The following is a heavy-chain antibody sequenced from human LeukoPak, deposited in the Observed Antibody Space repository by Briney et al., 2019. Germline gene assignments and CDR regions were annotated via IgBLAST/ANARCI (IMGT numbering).Heavy chain of an antibody. V-gene: IGHV4-38-2*01. D-gene: IGHD5-18*01. CDR2: IYHSGST. CDR1: GYSISSGYY. J-gene: IGHJ4*02. Sequence: SETLSLTCAVSGYSISSGYYWGWIRHPPGKGREWIGSIYHSGSTYYNPSLKSRVTISVDTSKNQFSLKLSSVTAADTAVYYCARHAAMATYYFDYWGQGTLVTVSS. CDR3: ARHAAMATYYFDY.